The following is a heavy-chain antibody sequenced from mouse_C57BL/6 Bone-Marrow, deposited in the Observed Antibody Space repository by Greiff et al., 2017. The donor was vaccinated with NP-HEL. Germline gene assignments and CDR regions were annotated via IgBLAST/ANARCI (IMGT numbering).Heavy chain of an antibody. D-gene: IGHD2-3*01. CDR3: AKIFGGLLDGYYGGAMDY. V-gene: IGHV1-74*01. Sequence: QVQLQQPGAELVKPGASVKVSCKASGYTFTSYWMHWVKQRPGQGLEWIGRIHPSDSDTNYNQKFKGKATLTVDKSSSTAYMQLSSLTSEDSAVYYCAKIFGGLLDGYYGGAMDYWGQGTSVTVSS. J-gene: IGHJ4*01. CDR1: GYTFTSYW. CDR2: IHPSDSDT.